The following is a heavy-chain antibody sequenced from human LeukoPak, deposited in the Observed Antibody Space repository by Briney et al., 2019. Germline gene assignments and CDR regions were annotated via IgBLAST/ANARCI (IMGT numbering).Heavy chain of an antibody. J-gene: IGHJ3*02. CDR3: ASYRVMVRGASDAFDI. CDR1: GGSISSSNW. V-gene: IGHV4-4*02. D-gene: IGHD3-10*01. Sequence: SETLSLTCAVSGGSISSSNWWSWVRQPPGKGLEWIGEIYHSGSTNYNPSLKSRVTISVDTSKNQFSLKLSSVTAADTAVYYCASYRVMVRGASDAFDIWGQGTMVTVSS. CDR2: IYHSGST.